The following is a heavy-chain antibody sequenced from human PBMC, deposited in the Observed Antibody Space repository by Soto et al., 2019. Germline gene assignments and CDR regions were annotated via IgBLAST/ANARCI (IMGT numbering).Heavy chain of an antibody. D-gene: IGHD3-22*01. Sequence: ASVKVSCKTSGYTFTDYYLHWVRQAPGQGLEWMGRINPNSGDTTFAPKFQGRVTMTRDTSISTAYMQLSRLRSDDTAVYYCARDWYYYDSSGYSKPVWYDCYGMDVGG. V-gene: IGHV1-2*06. CDR1: GYTFTDYY. CDR3: ARDWYYYDSSGYSKPVWYDCYGMDV. J-gene: IGHJ6*02. CDR2: INPNSGDT.